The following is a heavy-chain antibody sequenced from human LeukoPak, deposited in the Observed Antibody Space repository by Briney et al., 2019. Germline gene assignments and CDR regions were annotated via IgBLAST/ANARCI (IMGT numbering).Heavy chain of an antibody. Sequence: PGGSLRLSCAASGFTFSSYEMNWVRQAPGKGLEWVSYISSSGSTIYYADSVKGRFTISRDNAKNSPYLQMNSLRAEDTAVYYCARDRRSSIPVDYWGQGTLVTVSS. V-gene: IGHV3-48*03. CDR2: ISSSGSTI. CDR1: GFTFSSYE. J-gene: IGHJ4*02. D-gene: IGHD2-2*02. CDR3: ARDRRSSIPVDY.